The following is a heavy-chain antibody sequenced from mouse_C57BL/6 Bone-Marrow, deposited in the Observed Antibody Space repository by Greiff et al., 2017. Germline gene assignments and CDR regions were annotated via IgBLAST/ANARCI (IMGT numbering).Heavy chain of an antibody. CDR1: GYTFTEYT. CDR2: FYPGSGSI. J-gene: IGHJ4*01. CDR3: ARHEEGGVPYYDDDGAMDY. Sequence: VQLQQSGAELVKPGASVKLSCKASGYTFTEYTIHWVKQRSGQGLEWIGWFYPGSGSIKYNEKFKGKATLTADKSSSTVYMELSRLTSEDSAVYYCARHEEGGVPYYDDDGAMDYWGQGTSVTVSA. V-gene: IGHV1-62-2*01. D-gene: IGHD2-4*01.